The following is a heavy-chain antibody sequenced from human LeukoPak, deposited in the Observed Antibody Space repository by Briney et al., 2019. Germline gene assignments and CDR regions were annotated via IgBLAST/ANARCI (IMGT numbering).Heavy chain of an antibody. CDR1: GGSISSYY. CDR3: AGGGDGGGYYYPMFDY. V-gene: IGHV4-59*01. J-gene: IGHJ4*02. CDR2: IYYSGST. D-gene: IGHD3-22*01. Sequence: SSETLSLTCTVSGGSISSYYWSWIRQPPGKGLEWIGYIYYSGSTNYNPSLKSRVTISVDTSKNQFSLKLNSVTAADTAVYYCAGGGDGGGYYYPMFDYWGQGTLVTVSS.